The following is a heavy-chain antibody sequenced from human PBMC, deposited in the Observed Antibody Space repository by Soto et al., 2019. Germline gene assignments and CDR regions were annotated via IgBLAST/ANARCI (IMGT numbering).Heavy chain of an antibody. D-gene: IGHD2-15*01. V-gene: IGHV4-34*01. J-gene: IGHJ6*02. CDR3: ARGKVGVVVAATLGYYYYGMDV. CDR2: INHSGST. Sequence: PSETLSLTCAVYGGSFSGYYWSWIRQPPGKGLEWIGEINHSGSTNYNLSLKSRVTISVDTSKNQFSLKLSSVTAADTAVYYCARGKVGVVVAATLGYYYYGMDVWGQGTTVTVSS. CDR1: GGSFSGYY.